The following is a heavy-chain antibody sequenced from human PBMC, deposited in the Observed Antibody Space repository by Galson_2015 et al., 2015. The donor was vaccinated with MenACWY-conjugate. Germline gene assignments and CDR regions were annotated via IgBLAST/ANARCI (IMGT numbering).Heavy chain of an antibody. J-gene: IGHJ3*01. V-gene: IGHV4-59*02. CDR3: ARWCGTGYSCTRAFDV. CDR2: IFNSDSP. CDR1: SDSVNTYF. D-gene: IGHD3-9*01. Sequence: ETLSLTCTVSSDSVNTYFWSWFRQPPGRGLEYIGYIFNSDSPNYNPSLRSRVTMSVDTARNHLSLKLDSVTAADTAMYYCARWCGTGYSCTRAFDVWGQGTRVAVSS.